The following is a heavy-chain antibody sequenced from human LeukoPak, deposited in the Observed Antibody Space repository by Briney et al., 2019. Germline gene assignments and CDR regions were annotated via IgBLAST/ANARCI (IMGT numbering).Heavy chain of an antibody. CDR2: MNPNSGNT. CDR3: ARAKDKLLWCGDHYYYYGMDV. J-gene: IGHJ6*02. CDR1: GYTFTSYD. D-gene: IGHD3-10*01. V-gene: IGHV1-8*01. Sequence: ASVKVSCKASGYTFTSYDINWVRQATGQGLEWMGWMNPNSGNTGYAQKFQGRVTMTRNTSISTAYMELSSLRSEDTAVYYCARAKDKLLWCGDHYYYYGMDVWGQGTTVTVSS.